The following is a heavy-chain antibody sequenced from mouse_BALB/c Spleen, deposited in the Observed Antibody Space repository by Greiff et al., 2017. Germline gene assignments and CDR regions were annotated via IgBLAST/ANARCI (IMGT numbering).Heavy chain of an antibody. J-gene: IGHJ4*01. V-gene: IGHV1-9*01. Sequence: QVQLQQSGAELLKPGASVKISCKATGYTFSSYWIEWVKQRPGHGLEWIGEILPGSGSTNYNVKFKGKATFTADTSSNTAYMQLSSLTSEDSAVYYCARGSEYAMDYWGQGTSVTVSS. CDR1: GYTFSSYW. CDR3: ARGSEYAMDY. D-gene: IGHD1-1*02. CDR2: ILPGSGST.